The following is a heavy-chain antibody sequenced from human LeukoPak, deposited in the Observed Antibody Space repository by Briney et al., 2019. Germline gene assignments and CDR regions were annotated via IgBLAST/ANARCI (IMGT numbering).Heavy chain of an antibody. D-gene: IGHD5-12*01. CDR3: ARLTGYDWESSFDY. CDR2: IYYSGST. J-gene: IGHJ4*02. V-gene: IGHV4-59*01. Sequence: SETLSLTCTVSGGSISSYYWSWIRQPPGKGLEWIGYIYYSGSTNYNPSLKSRVTISVDTSKNQFSLKLSSVSAADTAVYFCARLTGYDWESSFDYWGQGTLVTVSS. CDR1: GGSISSYY.